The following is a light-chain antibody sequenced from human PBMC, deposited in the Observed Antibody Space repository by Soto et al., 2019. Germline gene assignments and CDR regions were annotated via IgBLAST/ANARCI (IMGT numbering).Light chain of an antibody. V-gene: IGKV1-5*03. CDR3: QQYNHYSGLT. CDR1: QSFTRW. Sequence: IHMTESPSTLSASVLDRVSITFLSIQSFTRWLACYQQKPGKAPKLLIYKASRLHSGVSSRFSGSESGTEFTLTISSLQPDDFATYYCQQYNHYSGLTFGGGTKVDIK. CDR2: KAS. J-gene: IGKJ4*01.